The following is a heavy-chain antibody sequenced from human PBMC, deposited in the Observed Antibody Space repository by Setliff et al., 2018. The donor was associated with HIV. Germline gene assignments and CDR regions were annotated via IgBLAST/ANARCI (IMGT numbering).Heavy chain of an antibody. Sequence: GGSLRLSCAASGFNFSSHTMNWIRQAPGKGLEWVSSISSTGTYIYYADSVVGRFTISRDNAKNSLYLQMNSLREEDTAVYFCARGRCSGGACFFDSWGQGTLVTVSS. CDR1: GFNFSSHT. J-gene: IGHJ4*02. V-gene: IGHV3-21*01. CDR2: ISSTGTYI. CDR3: ARGRCSGGACFFDS. D-gene: IGHD2-15*01.